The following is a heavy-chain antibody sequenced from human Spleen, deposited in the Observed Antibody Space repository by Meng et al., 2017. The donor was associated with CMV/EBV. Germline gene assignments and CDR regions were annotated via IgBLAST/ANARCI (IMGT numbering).Heavy chain of an antibody. CDR1: GFTFSGFA. Sequence: ESLKISCAASGFTFSGFAMSWVRQSPGKGLEWIGKINHGGSTFYNPSLKSRVTISLDMSKSQFSLGLTSVTAADTAVYYCARRKFHYDLWSGNDWYLDLWGRGTLVTVSS. D-gene: IGHD3-3*01. CDR2: INHGGST. J-gene: IGHJ2*01. CDR3: ARRKFHYDLWSGNDWYLDL. V-gene: IGHV4-34*01.